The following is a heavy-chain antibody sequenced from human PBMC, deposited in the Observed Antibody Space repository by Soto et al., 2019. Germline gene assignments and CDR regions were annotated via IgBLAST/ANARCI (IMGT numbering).Heavy chain of an antibody. Sequence: EVQLLESGGGLVQPGGSLRLSCAASGFTFSSYAMSWVRQAPGKGLEWVSAISGSGGSTYYADSVKGRFTISRDNSKNTLYLQMNSLRAEDTAVYYCARYPARWADYYYYMDVWGKGTTVTVSS. D-gene: IGHD6-6*01. CDR2: ISGSGGST. CDR3: ARYPARWADYYYYMDV. CDR1: GFTFSSYA. J-gene: IGHJ6*03. V-gene: IGHV3-23*01.